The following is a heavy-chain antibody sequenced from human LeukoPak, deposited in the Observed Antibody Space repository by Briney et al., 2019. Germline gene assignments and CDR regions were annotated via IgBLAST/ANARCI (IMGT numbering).Heavy chain of an antibody. D-gene: IGHD4-11*01. CDR1: GFTFNNYA. CDR2: ISGSSAGI. Sequence: GGSLRLSCAASGFTFNNYAMGWVRQAPGKGLEWVSVISGSSAGIKYADSVKGRFTISRDNSKDTLYLQMNSLSAEDTAVYYCAKDDPNDYKPWIYWGQGTLVIVSS. CDR3: AKDDPNDYKPWIY. J-gene: IGHJ4*02. V-gene: IGHV3-23*01.